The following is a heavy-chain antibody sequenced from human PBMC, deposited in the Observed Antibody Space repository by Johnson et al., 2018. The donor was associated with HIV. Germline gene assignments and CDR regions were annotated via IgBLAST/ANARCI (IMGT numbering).Heavy chain of an antibody. Sequence: VQLVESGGGVVRPGGSLRLSCAASGFTFDDFGMRWVRQSPGTGLEWVAGLNWNGGSTDDAASVKGRFTISRDNVKNSLYLQMNSLRVEDTALYSCAREGPGYSSGWYAFDLWGQGTMVTVSS. CDR2: LNWNGGST. V-gene: IGHV3-20*04. D-gene: IGHD6-19*01. CDR1: GFTFDDFG. J-gene: IGHJ3*01. CDR3: AREGPGYSSGWYAFDL.